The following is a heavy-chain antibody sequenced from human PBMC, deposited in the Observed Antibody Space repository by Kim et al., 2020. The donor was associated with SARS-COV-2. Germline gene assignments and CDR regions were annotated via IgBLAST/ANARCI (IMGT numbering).Heavy chain of an antibody. CDR2: ISAYNGNT. V-gene: IGHV1-18*04. J-gene: IGHJ6*02. CDR1: GYTFTSYG. Sequence: ASVKVSCKASGYTFTSYGISWVRQAPGQGLEWMGWISAYNGNTNYAQKLQGRVTMTTDTSTSTAYMELRSLRSDDTAVYYCARGTGITMIVVDYYYGMDVWGQGTTVTVSS. D-gene: IGHD3-22*01. CDR3: ARGTGITMIVVDYYYGMDV.